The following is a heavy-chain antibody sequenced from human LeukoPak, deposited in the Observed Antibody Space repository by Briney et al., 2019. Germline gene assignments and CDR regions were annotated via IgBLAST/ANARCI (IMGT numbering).Heavy chain of an antibody. CDR1: GFTFSSYA. V-gene: IGHV3-23*01. D-gene: IGHD4/OR15-4a*01. CDR3: AKDPHPYGESVGGYHFDY. Sequence: GRSLRLSCAASGFTFSSYAMSWVRQAPGKGLEWVATISNSADRTYYADSVKGRFTISRDPSKNTLYLQMNSLRAEDTALYYCAKDPHPYGESVGGYHFDYWGQGILVTVSS. J-gene: IGHJ4*02. CDR2: ISNSADRT.